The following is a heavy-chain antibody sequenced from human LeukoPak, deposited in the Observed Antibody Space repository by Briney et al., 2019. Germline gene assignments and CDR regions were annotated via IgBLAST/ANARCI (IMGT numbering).Heavy chain of an antibody. J-gene: IGHJ4*02. Sequence: SSETLSLTCTVSGGSISSGSYYWSWIRQPAGKGLEWIGRIYTSGSTNYNPSLKSRVTISVDTSKNQFSLKLSSVTAADTAVYYCARPRVWDTMAHWSQGTLVTVSS. CDR2: IYTSGST. CDR3: ARPRVWDTMAH. V-gene: IGHV4-61*02. D-gene: IGHD5-24*01. CDR1: GGSISSGSYY.